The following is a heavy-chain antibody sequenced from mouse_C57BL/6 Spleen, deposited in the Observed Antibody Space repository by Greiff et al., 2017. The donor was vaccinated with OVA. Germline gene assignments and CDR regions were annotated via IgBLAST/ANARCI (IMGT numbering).Heavy chain of an antibody. V-gene: IGHV1-64*01. CDR2: IHPNSGST. CDR3: ARDPMVTSFFDY. D-gene: IGHD2-2*01. J-gene: IGHJ2*01. CDR1: GYTFTSYW. Sequence: QVQLQQPGAELVKPGASVKLSCKASGYTFTSYWMHWVKQRPGQGLEWIGMIHPNSGSTNYNEKFKSKATLTVDKSSSTAYMQLSSLTSEDSAVYYCARDPMVTSFFDYWGQGTTLTVSS.